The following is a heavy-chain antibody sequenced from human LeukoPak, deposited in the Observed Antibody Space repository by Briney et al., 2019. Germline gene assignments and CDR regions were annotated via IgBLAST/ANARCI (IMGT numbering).Heavy chain of an antibody. CDR1: GFTFSDYT. J-gene: IGHJ4*02. V-gene: IGHV3-30*04. CDR2: ISYDGSQK. D-gene: IGHD6-13*01. CDR3: ARANSSSWHYFDD. Sequence: GGSLRLSCAASGFTFSDYTMHWVRQAPGKGLEWVAVISYDGSQKYYADSVTGRFTISRDNSKNTVFLQMNSLRGKDTAEFFCARANSSSWHYFDDWGQGTLVTVSS.